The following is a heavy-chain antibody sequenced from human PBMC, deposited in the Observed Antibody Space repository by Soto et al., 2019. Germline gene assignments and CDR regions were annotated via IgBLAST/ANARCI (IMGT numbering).Heavy chain of an antibody. CDR3: AKDIVATIPNYFDY. J-gene: IGHJ4*02. CDR2: ISGSGGST. Sequence: EVQLLESGGGLVQPGGSLRLSCAASGFTFSSYAMSWVRQAPGKGLEWVSAISGSGGSTYYADSVKGRFTISRDNSKNALDLQMNGLRAEDTAVYYCAKDIVATIPNYFDYWGQGTLVTVSS. D-gene: IGHD5-12*01. CDR1: GFTFSSYA. V-gene: IGHV3-23*01.